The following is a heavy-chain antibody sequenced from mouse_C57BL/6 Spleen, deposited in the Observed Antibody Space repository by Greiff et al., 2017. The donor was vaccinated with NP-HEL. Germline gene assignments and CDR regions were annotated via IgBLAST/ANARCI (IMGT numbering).Heavy chain of an antibody. CDR1: GFALTSYG. CDR3: ARRGVVAPHWYFDV. J-gene: IGHJ1*03. V-gene: IGHV2-2*01. CDR2: IWSGGST. D-gene: IGHD1-1*01. Sequence: VQLQQSGPGLVQPSQSLSITCTASGFALTSYGVHWVRQSPGKGLEWLGVIWSGGSTDYNAAFISRLSISKDNSKSPVFFKMNRLQADDTAIYYCARRGVVAPHWYFDVWGTGTTVTVSS.